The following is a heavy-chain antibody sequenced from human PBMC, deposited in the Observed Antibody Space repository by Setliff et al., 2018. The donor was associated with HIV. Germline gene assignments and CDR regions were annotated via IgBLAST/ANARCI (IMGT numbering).Heavy chain of an antibody. CDR1: GVSITSNSYY. D-gene: IGHD3-10*01. CDR3: ANAPYPRGAFDV. J-gene: IGHJ3*01. Sequence: SETLSLTCTVSGVSITSNSYYRGWIRQPPGKGLEWIGSLYNNGVTYYNPSLRSRVTIFVDMSKNQFSLKLTSVTVADTAMYYCANAPYPRGAFDVWGQGTVVTVSS. CDR2: LYNNGVT. V-gene: IGHV4-39*01.